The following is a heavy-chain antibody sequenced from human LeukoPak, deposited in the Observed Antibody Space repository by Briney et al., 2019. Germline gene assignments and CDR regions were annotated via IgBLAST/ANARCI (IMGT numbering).Heavy chain of an antibody. D-gene: IGHD2-8*01. J-gene: IGHJ4*02. V-gene: IGHV4-39*07. Sequence: PSETLSLTCAVSGGSITSTKYFRGWIRQPPGKELELIGIISSSGTADYNPSLKSRVTISTDTSKNQFSLKLTSVTAADTAVYYCAGLGVMVLVYQFEYWGRGTPVTVSS. CDR2: ISSSGTA. CDR3: AGLGVMVLVYQFEY. CDR1: GGSITSTKYF.